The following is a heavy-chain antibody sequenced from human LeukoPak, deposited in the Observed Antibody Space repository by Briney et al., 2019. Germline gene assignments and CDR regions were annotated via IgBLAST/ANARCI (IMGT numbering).Heavy chain of an antibody. Sequence: SETLSLTCTLSGDSIGRYYWSWIRQPPGEGLEWIGYIYYSGGTNYNPSLKSRVTISVDTSKNQFSLKLSSVTAADTAVYYCARHGSDWTFDFWGQGLLVSVSS. V-gene: IGHV4-59*08. CDR1: GDSIGRYY. D-gene: IGHD2-21*02. J-gene: IGHJ4*02. CDR2: IYYSGGT. CDR3: ARHGSDWTFDF.